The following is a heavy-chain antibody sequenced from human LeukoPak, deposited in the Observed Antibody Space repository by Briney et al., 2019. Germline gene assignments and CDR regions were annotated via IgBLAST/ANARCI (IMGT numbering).Heavy chain of an antibody. Sequence: SETLSLTCTVSGGSISSYYWSWIRQPPGKGLEWIGYIYYSGSTNYNPSLKSRVTISVDTPKNQFSLKLSSVTAADTAVYYWARLGDSSGWYNYYYGMNVWAKGPRSPSP. CDR2: IYYSGST. D-gene: IGHD6-19*01. CDR3: ARLGDSSGWYNYYYGMNV. V-gene: IGHV4-59*08. CDR1: GGSISSYY. J-gene: IGHJ6*02.